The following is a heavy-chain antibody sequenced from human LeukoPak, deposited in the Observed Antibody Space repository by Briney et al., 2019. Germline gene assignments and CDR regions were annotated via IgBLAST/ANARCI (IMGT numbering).Heavy chain of an antibody. D-gene: IGHD3-10*02. CDR3: ATNPYVTFYSMDV. V-gene: IGHV1-2*02. Sequence: ASVKVSCKASGYTFTGYYIHWVRQAPGQGREWMGWINSISGGTQYAQKFQGRVTMTSDTSISTAYMELSRLTSDDTAVYYCATNPYVTFYSMDVWGRGTTVTVSS. CDR1: GYTFTGYY. CDR2: INSISGGT. J-gene: IGHJ6*02.